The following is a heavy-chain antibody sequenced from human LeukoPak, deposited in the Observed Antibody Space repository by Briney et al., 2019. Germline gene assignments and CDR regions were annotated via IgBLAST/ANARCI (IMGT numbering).Heavy chain of an antibody. CDR2: INHSGST. V-gene: IGHV4-34*01. CDR1: GGSFSGYY. J-gene: IGHJ6*01. D-gene: IGHD6-13*01. CDR3: VRGTGYSSGWYLSTGYYGMPV. Sequence: SETLSLTCAVYGGSFSGYYWSWIRQPPGKGLEWIGEINHSGSTNYNPSLKSRVTISVDTSKNQFSLKLRSVNAADPAVYYCVRGTGYSSGWYLSTGYYGMPVWGQGTTVPVSS.